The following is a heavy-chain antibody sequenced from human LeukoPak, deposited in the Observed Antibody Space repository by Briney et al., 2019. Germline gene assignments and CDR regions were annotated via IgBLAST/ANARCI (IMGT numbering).Heavy chain of an antibody. CDR3: AKYAPPSTTVTRFFDY. J-gene: IGHJ4*02. Sequence: GGSLRLSCVASGFTFTDYFMSWVRQAPGKGLEWVASIKHNGGEKYYVDSVKGRFTISRDNAKNSLYLEMNSLRAEDTAVYYCAKYAPPSTTVTRFFDYWGQGTLVTVSS. D-gene: IGHD4-17*01. CDR1: GFTFTDYF. V-gene: IGHV3-7*03. CDR2: IKHNGGEK.